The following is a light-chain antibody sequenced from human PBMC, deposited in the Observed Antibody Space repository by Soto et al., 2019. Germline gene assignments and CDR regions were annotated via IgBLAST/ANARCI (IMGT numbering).Light chain of an antibody. CDR1: SSDVGGYNY. J-gene: IGLJ7*01. CDR3: SSYTSSSTAV. V-gene: IGLV2-14*01. CDR2: DVS. Sequence: QSALTQPASVSGSPGQSITISCTGTSSDVGGYNYVSWYQQHPGKAPKLMIYDVSNRPSGVSNRFSGSKSGNTASLTISGLQAEHEADYYCSSYTSSSTAVFGGGTQLTVL.